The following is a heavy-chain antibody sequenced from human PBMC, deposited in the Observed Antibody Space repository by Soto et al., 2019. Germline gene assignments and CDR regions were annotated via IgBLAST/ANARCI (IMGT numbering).Heavy chain of an antibody. V-gene: IGHV3-23*01. J-gene: IGHJ4*02. CDR2: ISGSGDNT. D-gene: IGHD2-21*01. Sequence: EVQLLESGGGLVQPGGSLRLSCAASGFTFSNNFISWVRQAPGKGLEWVSAISGSGDNTYYADSVKGRFTISRDNSKNTLFLKMNGRRAEDTAVYYCGKGYYCGFISCGGLKGSGGQGTRVTVPS. CDR1: GFTFSNNF. CDR3: GKGYYCGFISCGGLKGS.